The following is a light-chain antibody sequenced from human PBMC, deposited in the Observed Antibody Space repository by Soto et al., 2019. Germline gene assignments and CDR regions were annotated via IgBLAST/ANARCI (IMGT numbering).Light chain of an antibody. J-gene: IGLJ2*01. V-gene: IGLV1-40*01. CDR3: QSYDSSLSGSRV. Sequence: QSVLTQPPSVSGAPGQRVTISCTGSSSNIGGGYDVPWYQQLPGTAPKLLIYGNSNRPSGVSDRFSGSKSGTSASLAITGLQAEDEADYYCQSYDSSLSGSRVFGGGTKLTVL. CDR2: GNS. CDR1: SSNIGGGYD.